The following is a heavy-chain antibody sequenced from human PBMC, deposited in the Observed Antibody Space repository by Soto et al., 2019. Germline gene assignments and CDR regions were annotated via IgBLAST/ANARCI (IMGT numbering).Heavy chain of an antibody. CDR2: TYYRSKWYN. D-gene: IGHD2-2*02. CDR1: GDSVSSNSAA. V-gene: IGHV6-1*01. Sequence: SQTLSLTCAISGDSVSSNSAAWNWIRQSPSRGLEWLGRTYYRSKWYNDYAVSVKSRITINPDTSKNQFSLQLNSVTPEDTAVYYCARERYCSSTSCYTGGYYYYGMGVWGQGTTVTVSS. J-gene: IGHJ6*02. CDR3: ARERYCSSTSCYTGGYYYYGMGV.